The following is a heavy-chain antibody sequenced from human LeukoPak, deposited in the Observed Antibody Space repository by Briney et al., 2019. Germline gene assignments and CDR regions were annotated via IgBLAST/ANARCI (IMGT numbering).Heavy chain of an antibody. Sequence: GGSLRLSCAASGFSFSSHAMHWVRQAPGKGLEWVAFISYDGSTKTYADSVKGRFTTSRDISLHLQMNSLRAEDTAVYYCAKDYYGSGSYYNDYWGQGTLVTVSS. J-gene: IGHJ4*02. D-gene: IGHD3-10*01. CDR3: AKDYYGSGSYYNDY. CDR1: GFSFSSHA. CDR2: ISYDGSTK. V-gene: IGHV3-30*02.